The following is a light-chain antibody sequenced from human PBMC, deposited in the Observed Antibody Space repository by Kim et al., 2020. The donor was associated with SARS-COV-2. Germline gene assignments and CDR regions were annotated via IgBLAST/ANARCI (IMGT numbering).Light chain of an antibody. CDR3: QQYSSYSYT. V-gene: IGKV1-5*01. J-gene: IGKJ2*01. Sequence: IQMTQSPSTLCASVGDSVTITCRASQNIDSWLAWYQQHPGKAPKYLIYDATTLKSGVPSRFSGRGSGTQFTRTITSLQPDDFATYYCQQYSSYSYTVGQGTKLEI. CDR2: DAT. CDR1: QNIDSW.